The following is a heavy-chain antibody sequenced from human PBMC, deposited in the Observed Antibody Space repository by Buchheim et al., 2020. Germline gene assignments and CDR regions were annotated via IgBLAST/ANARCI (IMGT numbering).Heavy chain of an antibody. J-gene: IGHJ6*02. CDR3: AKGLGYCSSTSCQRQYYYYYGMDV. V-gene: IGHV3-30*18. D-gene: IGHD2-2*01. CDR2: ISYDGSNK. Sequence: QVQLVESGGGVVQPGRSLRLSCAASGFTFSSYGMHWVRQAPGKGLEWVAVISYDGSNKYYADSVKGRFTISRDNSKNTLYLQMNSLRAEDTAAYYCAKGLGYCSSTSCQRQYYYYYGMDVWGQGTT. CDR1: GFTFSSYG.